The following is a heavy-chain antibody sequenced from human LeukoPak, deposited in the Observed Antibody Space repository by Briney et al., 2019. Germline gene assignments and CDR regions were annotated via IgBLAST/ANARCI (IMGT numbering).Heavy chain of an antibody. CDR3: ARDRISINALDM. V-gene: IGHV4-59*01. D-gene: IGHD1-14*01. CDR1: GASISGNY. CDR2: ISHIGCT. J-gene: IGHJ3*02. Sequence: SETLSLTCTVSGASISGNYLTWLRQPPGKGLEWIGYISHIGCTNYNPSLKSRVTISVDTSKNQFSLKLTSVTAADTAVYYCARDRISINALDMWGQGTMVTVSS.